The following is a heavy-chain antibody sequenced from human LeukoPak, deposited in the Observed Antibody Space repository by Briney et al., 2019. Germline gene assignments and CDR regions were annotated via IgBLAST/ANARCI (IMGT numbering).Heavy chain of an antibody. CDR2: FDPEDGET. V-gene: IGHV1-24*01. Sequence: ASVKVSCKVSGYTLTELSMHWVRQAPGKGLEWMGGFDPEDGETIYAQKFQGRVTMTEDTSTDTAYMELSSLRSEDTAVYYCATDKHLARGYSTYFYWGQGTLVTVSS. J-gene: IGHJ4*02. CDR1: GYTLTELS. D-gene: IGHD3-22*01. CDR3: ATDKHLARGYSTYFY.